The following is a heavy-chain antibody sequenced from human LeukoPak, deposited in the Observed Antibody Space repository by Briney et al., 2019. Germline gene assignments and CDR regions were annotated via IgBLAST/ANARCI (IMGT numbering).Heavy chain of an antibody. D-gene: IGHD2-15*01. J-gene: IGHJ4*02. CDR1: GYTFTGYY. V-gene: IGHV1-2*02. CDR3: ARDLLGHCSGGSCYLDDY. Sequence: ASVKVSCKASGYTFTGYYMHWVGQAPGQGLDWMGWINHNSGGTNYAQKFQGRVTMTRDTSISTAYMELSRLRSDDTAVYDCARDLLGHCSGGSCYLDDYWGQGTLVTVSS. CDR2: INHNSGGT.